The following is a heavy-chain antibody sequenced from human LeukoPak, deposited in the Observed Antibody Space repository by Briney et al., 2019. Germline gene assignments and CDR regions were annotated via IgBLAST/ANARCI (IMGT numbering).Heavy chain of an antibody. V-gene: IGHV3-30-3*01. D-gene: IGHD4-17*01. J-gene: IGHJ6*02. CDR1: GFTFSSYA. CDR2: ISYDGSNK. Sequence: GRSLRLSCAASGFTFSSYAMHWVRQAPGKGLEWVAVISYDGSNKYYADSVKGRFTISRDNSKNTLYLQMNSLRAEDTAVYYCARDYGDYDHYYYGMDVWGQGTTVTVSS. CDR3: ARDYGDYDHYYYGMDV.